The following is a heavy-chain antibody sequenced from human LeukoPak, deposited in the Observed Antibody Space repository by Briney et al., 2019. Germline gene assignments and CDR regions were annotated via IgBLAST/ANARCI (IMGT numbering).Heavy chain of an antibody. V-gene: IGHV3-21*01. CDR3: ARSGGSTSPWFDP. J-gene: IGHJ5*02. Sequence: PGASLRLSCAASGFTFSSYSMNWVRQAPGKGLEWVSSISSSSSYIYYADSVKGRFTISRDNAKNSLYLQMNSLRAEDTAVYYCARSGGSTSPWFDPWGQGTLVTVSS. CDR1: GFTFSSYS. D-gene: IGHD2-2*01. CDR2: ISSSSSYI.